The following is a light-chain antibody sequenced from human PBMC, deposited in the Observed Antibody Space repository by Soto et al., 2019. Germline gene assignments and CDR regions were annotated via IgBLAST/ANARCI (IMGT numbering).Light chain of an antibody. J-gene: IGKJ1*01. CDR3: QQYTNTNNPWM. V-gene: IGKV1-5*01. CDR2: DAS. Sequence: DIQVTQSPPTLSASVGDIVTITCRASQTISTWMAWYQQKPGKAPKLLVYDASTLQSGVASRFSGSGSGTEFTLIISGLQPDDSATYYCQQYTNTNNPWMCGQGTKVDI. CDR1: QTISTW.